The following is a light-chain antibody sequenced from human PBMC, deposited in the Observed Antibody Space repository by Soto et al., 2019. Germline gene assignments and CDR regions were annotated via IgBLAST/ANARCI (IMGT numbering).Light chain of an antibody. CDR2: DAS. CDR1: QSVSSY. Sequence: EIVLTQSPATLSLSPGERATLSCRASQSVSSYLAWYQQKPGKAPRLLIYDASNRATGIPARFSGSGSGTAFTLTIISLEPEAFAVYYYQQRNNWPITFGQGTRLEIK. J-gene: IGKJ5*01. CDR3: QQRNNWPIT. V-gene: IGKV3-11*01.